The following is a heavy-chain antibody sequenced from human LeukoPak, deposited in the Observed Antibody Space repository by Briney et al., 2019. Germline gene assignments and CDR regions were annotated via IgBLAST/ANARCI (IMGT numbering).Heavy chain of an antibody. CDR2: FSGSGGTT. CDR1: GFTFSSYA. V-gene: IGHV3-23*01. D-gene: IGHD2-8*01. J-gene: IGHJ6*03. Sequence: GXXLRLSCAASGFTFSSYAMNWVRQAPGRGLEWVSGFSGSGGTTYYAYSVKGRFTISRDNSKNTLYLQMNSLRADDTAVYYCANGNRCTSPNCLGYYYFYMDVWGKGTTVTVSS. CDR3: ANGNRCTSPNCLGYYYFYMDV.